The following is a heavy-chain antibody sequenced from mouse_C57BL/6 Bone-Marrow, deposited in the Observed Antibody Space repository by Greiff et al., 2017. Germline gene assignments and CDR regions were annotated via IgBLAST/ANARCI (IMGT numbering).Heavy chain of an antibody. Sequence: EVQLQESGGGLVKPGGSLKLSCAASGFTFSDYGMHWVRQAPEKGLEWVAYISSGSSTIYYAAAVKGRFTISRDNAKNTLFLRMTRLRSEDTAMYYCATMIKDWYFDVWGTGTTVTVSS. CDR1: GFTFSDYG. V-gene: IGHV5-17*01. J-gene: IGHJ1*03. CDR2: ISSGSSTI. CDR3: ATMIKDWYFDV. D-gene: IGHD2-4*01.